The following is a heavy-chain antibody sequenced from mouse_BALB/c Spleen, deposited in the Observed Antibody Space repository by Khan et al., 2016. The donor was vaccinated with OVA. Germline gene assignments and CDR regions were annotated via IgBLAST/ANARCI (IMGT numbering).Heavy chain of an antibody. CDR2: IYPFNDDT. CDR1: GYTFTSYV. J-gene: IGHJ3*01. V-gene: IGHV1S136*01. D-gene: IGHD1-1*01. CDR3: SPCGSCYVSFTY. Sequence: VQLKESGPELVKPGASVKMSCKASGYTFTSYVMHWVKQKPGLGLEWIGYIYPFNDDTKYNEKFKGKATLTSDRSSSTAYMELSSLASEDSAIYYCSPCGSCYVSFTYWGHGTLVTVSA.